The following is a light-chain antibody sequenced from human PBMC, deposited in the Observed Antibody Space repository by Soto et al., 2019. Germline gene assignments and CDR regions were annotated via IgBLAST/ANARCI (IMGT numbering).Light chain of an antibody. Sequence: ERVITQSRATLSVSPGERATLSCRASQSVSSNLAWYQQKPGQAPRLLIYGTSTRVTGIPARFSGSGSGTEFTLTISSLQSEDFAVYYCQQYYNWPLTFGGGTKVDI. CDR2: GTS. CDR1: QSVSSN. J-gene: IGKJ4*01. CDR3: QQYYNWPLT. V-gene: IGKV3-15*01.